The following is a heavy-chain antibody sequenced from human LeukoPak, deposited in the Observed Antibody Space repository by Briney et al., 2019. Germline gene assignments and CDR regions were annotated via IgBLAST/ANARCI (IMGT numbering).Heavy chain of an antibody. CDR1: GGSISSGGYS. Sequence: SETLSLTCAVSGGSISSGGYSWSWIWQPPGKGLEWIGYIYHSGSTYYNPSLKSRVTISVDRSKNQFSLKLSSVTAADTAVYYCARAGEMATQIGERYLDYWGQGTLVTVSS. V-gene: IGHV4-30-2*01. J-gene: IGHJ4*02. CDR2: IYHSGST. D-gene: IGHD5-24*01. CDR3: ARAGEMATQIGERYLDY.